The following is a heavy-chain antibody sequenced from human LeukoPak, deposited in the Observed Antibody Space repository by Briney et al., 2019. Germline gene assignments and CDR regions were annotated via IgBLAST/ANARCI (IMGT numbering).Heavy chain of an antibody. CDR2: ISSSSSYI. J-gene: IGHJ4*02. V-gene: IGHV3-21*01. D-gene: IGHD1-26*01. Sequence: GGSLRLSCAASGFTFSSYRMNWVRQAPGKGLEWVSSISSSSSYIYYADSVKGRFTISRDNAKNSLYLQMNSLRAEDTAVYYCARDRGELNYFDYWGQGTLVTVSS. CDR1: GFTFSSYR. CDR3: ARDRGELNYFDY.